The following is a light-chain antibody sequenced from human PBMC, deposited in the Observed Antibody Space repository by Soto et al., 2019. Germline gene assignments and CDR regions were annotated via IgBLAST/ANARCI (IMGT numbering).Light chain of an antibody. V-gene: IGKV1-27*01. Sequence: DIQMTQSPSSLSTYVGDRVTITCRASQDIRSSLAWYQQKPGKLPNLLIYGASTLQSGVPSRFSGSGSGTYFTLTISSLRPDDVASYYCQKYNSAPFTFGPGTKVDLK. J-gene: IGKJ3*01. CDR2: GAS. CDR3: QKYNSAPFT. CDR1: QDIRSS.